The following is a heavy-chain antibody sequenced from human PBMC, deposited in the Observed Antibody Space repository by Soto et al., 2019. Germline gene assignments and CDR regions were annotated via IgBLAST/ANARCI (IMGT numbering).Heavy chain of an antibody. D-gene: IGHD3-22*01. CDR3: ASPTRIYYFSSGCYRCYPFAF. CDR2: IDPSDSYT. J-gene: IGHJ4*03. Sequence: GESLKISCKGSGYSFTSYWISWVRQLPGKGLEWMGRIDPSDSYTNYSPSFQGHVTISADKSISTAYLQWSSLKASDTAMYYCASPTRIYYFSSGCYRCYPFAFRGRGSLDTASS. V-gene: IGHV5-10-1*01. CDR1: GYSFTSYW.